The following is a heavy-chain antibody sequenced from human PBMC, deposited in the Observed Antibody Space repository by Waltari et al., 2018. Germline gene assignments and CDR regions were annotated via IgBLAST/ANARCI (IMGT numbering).Heavy chain of an antibody. J-gene: IGHJ3*02. CDR3: ATATVAADAFDI. V-gene: IGHV1-3*01. CDR2: INAGNGNT. D-gene: IGHD6-19*01. Sequence: QVQLVQSGAEVKKPGASVKVSCKASGYTFTSYAMHWVRQAPGQRLEWMGWINAGNGNTKYSQKFQGRVTITRDTSASTAYMELSSLRSEDTAVYYCATATVAADAFDIWGQGTMVTVSS. CDR1: GYTFTSYA.